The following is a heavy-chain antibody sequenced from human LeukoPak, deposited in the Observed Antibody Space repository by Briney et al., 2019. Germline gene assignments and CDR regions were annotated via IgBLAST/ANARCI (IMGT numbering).Heavy chain of an antibody. J-gene: IGHJ6*02. CDR3: ARLRDILTGPSGGMDV. CDR1: GFTFSSYS. D-gene: IGHD3-9*01. V-gene: IGHV3-21*01. Sequence: GGSLRLSCAASGFTFSSYSMNWVRQAPGKGLEWVSSISSSSSYIYYADSVKGRFTISRGNAKNSLYLQMNSLRAEDTAVYYCARLRDILTGPSGGMDVWGQGTAVTVSS. CDR2: ISSSSSYI.